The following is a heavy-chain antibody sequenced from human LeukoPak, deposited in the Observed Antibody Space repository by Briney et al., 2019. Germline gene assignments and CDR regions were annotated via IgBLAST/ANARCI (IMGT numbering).Heavy chain of an antibody. Sequence: GASVKVSCKASGYTFTSYYLHWVRQARGQGLEWMGLINPSGSSTSNTQKFQGRVTMTRDTSTSTVYMELSSLRSEDTAVYYCARGYCYNSNCYGNFDFWGQGTLVTVSS. CDR2: INPSGSST. V-gene: IGHV1-46*01. D-gene: IGHD2-2*01. J-gene: IGHJ4*02. CDR1: GYTFTSYY. CDR3: ARGYCYNSNCYGNFDF.